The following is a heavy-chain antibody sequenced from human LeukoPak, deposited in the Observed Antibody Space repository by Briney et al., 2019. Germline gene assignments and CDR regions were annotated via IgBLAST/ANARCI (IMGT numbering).Heavy chain of an antibody. CDR3: ARDRPPSRTYPIFDY. V-gene: IGHV3-7*01. CDR1: GFTFSSYW. J-gene: IGHJ4*02. Sequence: PGGSLRLSCAASGFTFSSYWMSWVRQAPGKGLEWVANIKQDGSEKYYVDSVKGRFTISRDNAKNSLYLQMNSLRAEDTAVYYCARDRPPSRTYPIFDYWGQGILVTVSS. CDR2: IKQDGSEK. D-gene: IGHD2-2*01.